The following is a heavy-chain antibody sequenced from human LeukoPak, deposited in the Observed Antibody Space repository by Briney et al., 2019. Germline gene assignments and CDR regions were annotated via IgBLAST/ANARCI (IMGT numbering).Heavy chain of an antibody. J-gene: IGHJ3*01. V-gene: IGHV3-23*05. CDR3: AKITFGGVIVLDAFDL. Sequence: GGSLRLSCAASGFTFSSYAMSWVRQAPGKGLEWVSGIYGSGGSTYYADSVKGRFTISRDNSKNTLFLQMSSLRAEDTALYYCAKITFGGVIVLDAFDLWGQGTMVTVSS. D-gene: IGHD3-16*02. CDR2: IYGSGGST. CDR1: GFTFSSYA.